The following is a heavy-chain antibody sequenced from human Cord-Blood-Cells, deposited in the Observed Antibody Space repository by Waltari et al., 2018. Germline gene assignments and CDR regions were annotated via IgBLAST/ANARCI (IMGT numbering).Heavy chain of an antibody. CDR2: IYSGGST. D-gene: IGHD3-16*01. J-gene: IGHJ4*02. Sequence: EVQLVESGGGLIQPGGSLRLSCEASGFTVSSKYMSWVRQAPGKGLEWVSVIYSGGSTYYADSVKGRFIISRDNSKNTLYLQMNSLRAEDTAVYYCARGPFFRVGALDYWGQGTLVTVSS. CDR3: ARGPFFRVGALDY. V-gene: IGHV3-53*01. CDR1: GFTVSSKY.